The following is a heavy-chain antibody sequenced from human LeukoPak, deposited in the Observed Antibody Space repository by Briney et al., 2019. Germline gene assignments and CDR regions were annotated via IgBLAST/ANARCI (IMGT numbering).Heavy chain of an antibody. CDR2: MNPNSGNT. CDR1: GYTFTSYD. CDR3: AKGDKVAGYAEYFQH. Sequence: GASVKVSCKASGYTFTSYDINWVRQATGQGLEWMGWMNPNSGNTGYAQKFQGRVTMTRNTSISTAYMELSSLRSEDTAVYYCAKGDKVAGYAEYFQHWGQGTLVTVSS. D-gene: IGHD5-12*01. V-gene: IGHV1-8*01. J-gene: IGHJ1*01.